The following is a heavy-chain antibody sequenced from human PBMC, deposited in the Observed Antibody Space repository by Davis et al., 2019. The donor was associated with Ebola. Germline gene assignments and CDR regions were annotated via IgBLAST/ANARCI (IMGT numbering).Heavy chain of an antibody. J-gene: IGHJ6*02. D-gene: IGHD2-2*01. Sequence: SVKVSCKASGYTFTSYGISWVRQAPGQGLEWMGRIIPILGIANYAQKFQGRVTITADKSTSTAYMELSSLRSEDTAVYYCARDRCSSTSCYYYYGMDVWGQGTTVTVSS. CDR3: ARDRCSSTSCYYYYGMDV. CDR1: GYTFTSYG. V-gene: IGHV1-69*04. CDR2: IIPILGIA.